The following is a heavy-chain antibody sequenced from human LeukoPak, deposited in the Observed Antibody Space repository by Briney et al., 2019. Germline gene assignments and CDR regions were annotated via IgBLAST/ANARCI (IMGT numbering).Heavy chain of an antibody. D-gene: IGHD6-13*01. CDR2: INPSGGST. CDR1: GYTFTSYY. V-gene: IGHV1-46*01. Sequence: ASVKVSCKASGYTFTSYYMHWVRQAPGQGLEWMGIINPSGGSTSYAQEFQGRVTMTRDMSTSTVYMELSSLRSEDTAVYYCAREGDSSWLHDVFDIWGQGTMVTVSS. CDR3: AREGDSSWLHDVFDI. J-gene: IGHJ3*02.